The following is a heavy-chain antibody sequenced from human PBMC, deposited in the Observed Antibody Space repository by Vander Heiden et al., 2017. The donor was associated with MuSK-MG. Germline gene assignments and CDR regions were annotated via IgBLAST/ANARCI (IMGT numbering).Heavy chain of an antibody. CDR2: IDQDGSER. V-gene: IGHV3-7*04. CDR3: ARDQLRHCGGDCQFFHY. CDR1: GFNCTNDW. Sequence: EVQLEESGGGLLQPGGSLRLSGVASGFNCTNDWMIWVRQAPGKGLEWVANIDQDGSERNYVDSVKGRLTISRDNAKKSVYLQMNNVRAEDTAVYYCARDQLRHCGGDCQFFHYWGQGTLVSVSP. J-gene: IGHJ4*02. D-gene: IGHD2-21*02.